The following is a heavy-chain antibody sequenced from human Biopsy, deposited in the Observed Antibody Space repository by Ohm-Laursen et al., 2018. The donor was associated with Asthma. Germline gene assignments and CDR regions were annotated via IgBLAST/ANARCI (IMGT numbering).Heavy chain of an antibody. V-gene: IGHV3-30*18. CDR3: AKDRVAGRSYYFDY. CDR1: GFTFSNYG. D-gene: IGHD6-13*01. Sequence: SLRLSCAASGFTFSNYGMHWVRQAPGKGLDWVAVISFDGSNKNYTDSVKGRFTISRDNSRNTLHLQMNSLRPEDTAVYYCAKDRVAGRSYYFDYWGQGGLVSVSS. CDR2: ISFDGSNK. J-gene: IGHJ4*02.